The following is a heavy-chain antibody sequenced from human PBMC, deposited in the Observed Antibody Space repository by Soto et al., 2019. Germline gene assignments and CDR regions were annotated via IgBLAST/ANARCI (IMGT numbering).Heavy chain of an antibody. CDR2: SNHSGST. CDR3: ARVRQPQQLQMYNWFDP. V-gene: IGHV4-34*01. Sequence: QVQLQQWGAGLLKPSETLSLTCAVYGGSFSGYYWSWIRQPPGKGLEWIGESNHSGSTNYNPSLMSRVTISVGTSKNQFSLKLSSVTAAHTAVYYCARVRQPQQLQMYNWFDPWGQGTLVTVSS. CDR1: GGSFSGYY. J-gene: IGHJ5*02. D-gene: IGHD6-13*01.